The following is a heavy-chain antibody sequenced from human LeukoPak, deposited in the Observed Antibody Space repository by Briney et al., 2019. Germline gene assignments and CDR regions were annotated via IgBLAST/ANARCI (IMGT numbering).Heavy chain of an antibody. CDR2: IQNDASTR. D-gene: IGHD6-6*01. Sequence: GGSLRLSCTASGFIFSHYGMHWVRQAPGKGLEWVAVIQNDASTRNYVDSVKGRFTISRDNSENTVFLQMDSLRVEDTAVYYCARDLVRSDYWGQGTLVTVSS. CDR3: ARDLVRSDY. V-gene: IGHV3-33*05. J-gene: IGHJ4*02. CDR1: GFIFSHYG.